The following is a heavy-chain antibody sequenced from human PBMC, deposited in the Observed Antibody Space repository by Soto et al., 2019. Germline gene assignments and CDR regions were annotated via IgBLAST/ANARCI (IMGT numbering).Heavy chain of an antibody. CDR3: ATDLPVYDYVWGSPDAFDI. V-gene: IGHV1-24*01. CDR2: FDPEDGET. J-gene: IGHJ3*02. Sequence: ASVKVSCKVSGYTLTELSMHWVRQAPGKGLEWMGGFDPEDGETIYAQKFQGRVTMTEDTSTDTAYMELSSLRSEDTAVYYCATDLPVYDYVWGSPDAFDIWGQGTMVTVSS. CDR1: GYTLTELS. D-gene: IGHD3-16*01.